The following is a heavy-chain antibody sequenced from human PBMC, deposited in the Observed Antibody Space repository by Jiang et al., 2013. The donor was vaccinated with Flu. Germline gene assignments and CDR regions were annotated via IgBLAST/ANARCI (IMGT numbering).Heavy chain of an antibody. D-gene: IGHD1-7*01. J-gene: IGHJ3*01. V-gene: IGHV6-1*01. Sequence: EWLGRTYYRSRWYTDYAESVKSRITITPDTSKNQISLLLNSVIPEDTAIYYCTNERNYWNAFDVWGQGTMVSVSS. CDR2: TYYRSRWYT. CDR3: TNERNYWNAFDV.